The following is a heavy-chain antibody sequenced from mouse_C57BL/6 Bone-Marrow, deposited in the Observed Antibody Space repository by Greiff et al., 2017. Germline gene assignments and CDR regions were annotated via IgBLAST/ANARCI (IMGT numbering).Heavy chain of an antibody. V-gene: IGHV3-8*01. D-gene: IGHD1-1*01. Sequence: VQLKESGPGLAKPSQTLSLTCSVTGYSITSDYWNWIRKFPGNKLEYMGYISYSGSTYYNPSLKSRISITRDTSKNQYYLQLNSVTTEDTATYYCARGLYYYGSSYYAMDYWGQGTSVTVSA. CDR2: ISYSGST. CDR3: ARGLYYYGSSYYAMDY. CDR1: GYSITSDY. J-gene: IGHJ4*01.